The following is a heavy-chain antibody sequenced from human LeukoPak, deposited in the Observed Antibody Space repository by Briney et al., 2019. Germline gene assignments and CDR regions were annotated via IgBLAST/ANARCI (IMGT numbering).Heavy chain of an antibody. CDR2: NYTSGST. V-gene: IGHV4-4*07. J-gene: IGHJ6*03. D-gene: IGHD6-13*01. CDR1: GRSTSRYY. Sequence: ASDPLSLPCSLSGRSTSRYYWSCIRQPAGKGLEWIGRNYTSGSTHYNPSLTSRVTISVDTSKNQFSLNLSSVTAADTAVYYCARLSSSSWYSVPTHDYDYYYMDVWGKGTTVTVS. CDR3: ARLSSSSWYSVPTHDYDYYYMDV.